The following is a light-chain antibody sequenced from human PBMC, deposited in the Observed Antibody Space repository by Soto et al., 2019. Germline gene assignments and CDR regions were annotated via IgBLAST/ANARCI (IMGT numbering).Light chain of an antibody. CDR2: AAY. J-gene: IGKJ2*01. CDR1: QSITDY. Sequence: DIQMTHSPSSLSASIGDRVTITCRASQSITDYLHWYQQKPGKAPKLLIYAAYSLQSGVPSRFSGSGSGTDFSLTISSLHPEDSATYYCQQCYSSPVTFGQGTKVDIK. V-gene: IGKV1-39*01. CDR3: QQCYSSPVT.